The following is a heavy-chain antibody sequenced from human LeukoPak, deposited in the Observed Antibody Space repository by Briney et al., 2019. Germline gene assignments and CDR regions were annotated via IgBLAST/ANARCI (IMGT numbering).Heavy chain of an antibody. D-gene: IGHD4-23*01. J-gene: IGHJ6*02. V-gene: IGHV4-34*01. Sequence: SETLSLTCAVYGGSFSGYYWSWIRQPPGKGLEWIGEINHSGSTNYNPSLKSRVTMSVDTSKSRLSLNLRSVTAADTAVYYCARGWGSATVVTPRYGMDVWGQGTTVTVSS. CDR2: INHSGST. CDR3: ARGWGSATVVTPRYGMDV. CDR1: GGSFSGYY.